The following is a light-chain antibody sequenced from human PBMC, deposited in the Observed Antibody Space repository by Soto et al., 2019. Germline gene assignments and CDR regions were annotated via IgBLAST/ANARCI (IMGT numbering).Light chain of an antibody. Sequence: SPGQTARITCGGNNIGSKSVHWYQQKPGQAPVLVVYDDSDRPSGIPERFSGSNSGNTATPTISRVEAGDEADYYCQVWDSSSDHPGVFGTGTKVTVL. CDR2: DDS. V-gene: IGLV3-21*02. CDR1: NIGSKS. CDR3: QVWDSSSDHPGV. J-gene: IGLJ1*01.